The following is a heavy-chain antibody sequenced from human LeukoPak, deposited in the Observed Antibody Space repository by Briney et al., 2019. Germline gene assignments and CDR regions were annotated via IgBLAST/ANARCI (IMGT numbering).Heavy chain of an antibody. V-gene: IGHV3-30*04. CDR3: ASRRAGYSSSWYDY. Sequence: GGSLRLSCAASGFTFSSYAMHWVRQAPGKGLEWVAVISYDGSNKYYADSVKGRFTISRDNAKNSLYLQMNSLRAEDTAVYYCASRRAGYSSSWYDYWGQGTLVTVSS. J-gene: IGHJ4*02. D-gene: IGHD6-13*01. CDR1: GFTFSSYA. CDR2: ISYDGSNK.